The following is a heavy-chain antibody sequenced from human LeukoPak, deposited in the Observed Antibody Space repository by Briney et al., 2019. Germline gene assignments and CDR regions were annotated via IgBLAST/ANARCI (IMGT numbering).Heavy chain of an antibody. D-gene: IGHD2-2*01. CDR3: AKDPIPAYVPEVYYYYYGMDV. CDR2: ISYDGSNK. V-gene: IGHV3-30-3*01. J-gene: IGHJ6*02. Sequence: GGSLRLSCAASGFTFSSYAMHWVRQAPGKGLEWVAVISYDGSNKYYADSVKGRFTISRDNSKNTLYLQMNSLRAEDTAVYYCAKDPIPAYVPEVYYYYYGMDVWGQGTTVTVSS. CDR1: GFTFSSYA.